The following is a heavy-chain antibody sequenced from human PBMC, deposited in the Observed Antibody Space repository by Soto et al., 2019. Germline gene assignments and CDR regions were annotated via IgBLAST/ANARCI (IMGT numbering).Heavy chain of an antibody. CDR1: GITFSNFW. V-gene: IGHV3-15*01. Sequence: VQLVEAGGGLVKPGGSLRLSCAASGITFSNFWMSWVRQAPGKGLEWVGRIKSKSDGGTTDNAAQVKGRFTISRVSTKYTLYLQMNSLKIEDTAVYYCATEVEDSGGYNCDYWGQETQDTVSS. D-gene: IGHD5-12*01. J-gene: IGHJ4*02. CDR2: IKSKSDGGTT. CDR3: ATEVEDSGGYNCDY.